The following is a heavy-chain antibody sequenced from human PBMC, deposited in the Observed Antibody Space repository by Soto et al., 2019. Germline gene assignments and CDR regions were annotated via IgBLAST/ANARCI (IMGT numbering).Heavy chain of an antibody. CDR2: IDGSGTTK. CDR1: GFTFNDFE. Sequence: EVQLLESGGGLVQPGGSLRLSCGVSGFTFNDFEMNWVRQAPGKGLEWLAYIDGSGTTKKYAESVRGRFTISRDNPTNSLFLQFSSLSAADTASYYGARGFGRFNYWGQGTLVSVSS. CDR3: ARGFGRFNY. V-gene: IGHV3-48*03. J-gene: IGHJ4*02. D-gene: IGHD3-10*01.